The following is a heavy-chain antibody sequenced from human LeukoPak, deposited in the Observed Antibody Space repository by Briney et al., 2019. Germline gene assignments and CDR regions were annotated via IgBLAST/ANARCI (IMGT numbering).Heavy chain of an antibody. Sequence: KPSETLSLTCTASGGSISNYYWSWIRQPAGKGLEWIGRIYSSGTTNYSPSLKSRVTMSVDTSKNQLSLKLSSVTAADTAVYYCARQIVGANDYWGQGTLVTVSS. V-gene: IGHV4-4*07. CDR2: IYSSGTT. J-gene: IGHJ4*02. CDR1: GGSISNYY. D-gene: IGHD1-26*01. CDR3: ARQIVGANDY.